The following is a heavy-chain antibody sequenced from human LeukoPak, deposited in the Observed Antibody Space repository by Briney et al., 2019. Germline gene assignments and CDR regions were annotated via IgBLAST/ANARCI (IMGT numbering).Heavy chain of an antibody. J-gene: IGHJ3*02. V-gene: IGHV7-4-1*02. CDR1: GYTFTTYA. Sequence: ASVKVSCKGSGYTFTTYAMNWVRQAPGQGLEWMGWINTNTGNPTYAQGFTGRFVFSLDTSVSTAYLQISSLKAEDTAVYYCARVKETSRRHDAFDIWGQGTMVTVSS. CDR2: INTNTGNP. CDR3: ARVKETSRRHDAFDI.